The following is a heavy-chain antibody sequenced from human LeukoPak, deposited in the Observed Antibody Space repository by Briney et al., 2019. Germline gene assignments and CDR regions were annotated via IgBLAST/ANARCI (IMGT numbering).Heavy chain of an antibody. CDR3: ARDKGPHTY. CDR1: GFTFSDYE. V-gene: IGHV3-48*03. CDR2: IGSSGSAI. J-gene: IGHJ4*02. Sequence: GGSLRLSCAASGFTFSDYEMHWVRQAPGKGLEWVSYIGSSGSAIYYADSVKGRFTISRDNAKNSLYLQMNSLRAEDTGVYYCARDKGPHTYWGQGTLVTVSS.